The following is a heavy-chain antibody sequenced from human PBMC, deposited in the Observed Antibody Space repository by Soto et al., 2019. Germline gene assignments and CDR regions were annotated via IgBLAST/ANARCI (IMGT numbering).Heavy chain of an antibody. CDR3: ARDPEALYYFDY. V-gene: IGHV3-21*01. CDR2: ISSSSSYI. Sequence: EVQLVESGGGLVKPGGSLRLSCAASGFTFSSYSMNWVRQAPGKGLEWVSSISSSSSYIYYADSVKGRFTISRDNAKNSLYLQMNSLRAEDTAVYYCARDPEALYYFDYWGQGTRVTVSS. J-gene: IGHJ4*02. CDR1: GFTFSSYS.